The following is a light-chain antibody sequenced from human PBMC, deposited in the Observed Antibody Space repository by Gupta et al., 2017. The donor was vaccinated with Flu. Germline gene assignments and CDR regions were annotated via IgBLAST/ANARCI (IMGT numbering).Light chain of an antibody. Sequence: THTLSLPAVPGPSVSTAGTGTSSDVGGYDYVSCYQQHPGKAPKLMIYDVNKRPSGVPDRFSGSRSGNTASLNISGLQAQDSANYYCCSYAGSYTWVFGGGTKLTVL. CDR1: SSDVGGYDY. CDR3: CSYAGSYTWV. V-gene: IGLV2-11*01. J-gene: IGLJ3*02. CDR2: DVN.